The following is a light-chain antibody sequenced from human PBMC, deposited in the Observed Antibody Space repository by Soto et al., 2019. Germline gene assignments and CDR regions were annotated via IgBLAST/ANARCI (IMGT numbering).Light chain of an antibody. V-gene: IGLV2-11*01. J-gene: IGLJ1*01. Sequence: QSVLTQLRSVSGSPGQSVTISCTGTSSDVGGYNYVSWYQQYPGKAPKLIIYNVGTRRLGGPGRFSGSKSGNTASLTISGLQAEDEAQYYCCSYAGSYTFVFGSGTKVTVL. CDR1: SSDVGGYNY. CDR3: CSYAGSYTFV. CDR2: NVG.